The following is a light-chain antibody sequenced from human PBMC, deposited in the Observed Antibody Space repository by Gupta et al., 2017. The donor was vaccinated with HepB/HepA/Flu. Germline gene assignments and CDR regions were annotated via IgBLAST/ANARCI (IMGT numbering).Light chain of an antibody. J-gene: IGLJ3*02. CDR2: EDN. Sequence: NFMLTQPPSVSESPGQTVTISCTRSSGSIASNYVQWYQQRPGSAPPTMIYEDNQRPSGVPDRFSSSIDSSANSASLTISGLKTDDEADYYCQSYDSSNRVFGGGTKLTVL. CDR1: SGSIASNY. CDR3: QSYDSSNRV. V-gene: IGLV6-57*03.